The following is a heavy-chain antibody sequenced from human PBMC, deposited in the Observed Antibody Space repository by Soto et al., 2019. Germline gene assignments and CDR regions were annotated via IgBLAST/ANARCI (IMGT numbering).Heavy chain of an antibody. CDR3: ARGELGELSSVLNFDY. CDR1: GGSISSYY. Sequence: LSLTCTVSGGSISSYYCSWIRQPAGKGLEWIGRIYTSGSTNYNPSLKSRVTMSVDTSKNQFSLKLSSVTAADTAVYYCARGELGELSSVLNFDYWGQGTLVTVSS. J-gene: IGHJ4*02. V-gene: IGHV4-4*07. CDR2: IYTSGST. D-gene: IGHD3-16*02.